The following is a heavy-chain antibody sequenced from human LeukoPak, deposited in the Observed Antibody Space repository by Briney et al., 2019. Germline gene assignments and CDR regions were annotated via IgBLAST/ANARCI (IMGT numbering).Heavy chain of an antibody. CDR2: IRYDGSNK. D-gene: IGHD1-7*01. Sequence: PGGSLRLSCAASGFTFSSYGIHWVRQAPGEGREWVAFIRYDGSNKYYAVSVKGRFTISRDNSKNTLYLQMNSLRAEDTAVYYCAKDQSRHWNYRDPALKWGQGTLVTVSS. CDR3: AKDQSRHWNYRDPALK. J-gene: IGHJ4*02. V-gene: IGHV3-30*02. CDR1: GFTFSSYG.